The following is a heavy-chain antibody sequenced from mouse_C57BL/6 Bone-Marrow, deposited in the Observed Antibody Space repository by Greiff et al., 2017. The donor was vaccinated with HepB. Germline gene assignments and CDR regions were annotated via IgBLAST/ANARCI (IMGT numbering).Heavy chain of an antibody. CDR3: ARDKGDGSSQGDPMDY. CDR2: ISDGGSYT. J-gene: IGHJ4*01. V-gene: IGHV5-4*01. CDR1: GFTFSSYA. Sequence: EVQVVESGGGLVKPGGSLKLSCAASGFTFSSYAMSWVRQTPEKRLEWVATISDGGSYTYYPDNVKGRFPISRDNAKNNLYLQMSHLKSEDTAMYYCARDKGDGSSQGDPMDYWGQGTSVTVSS. D-gene: IGHD1-1*01.